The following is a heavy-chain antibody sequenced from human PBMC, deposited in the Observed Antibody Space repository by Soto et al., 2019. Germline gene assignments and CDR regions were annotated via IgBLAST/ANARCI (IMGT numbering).Heavy chain of an antibody. D-gene: IGHD2-15*01. CDR1: GYSFTIYG. CDR2: ISTYDGNT. CDR3: ARDRGRSCIGGICPFDY. J-gene: IGHJ4*02. V-gene: IGHV1-18*01. Sequence: QVQLVQSGAEVKKPGASVRVSCKASGYSFTIYGITWVRQAPGQGLEWMGWISTYDGNTNYAQNFQGRVSMARDTSTSTAYMELRSLRSDDTAVYYCARDRGRSCIGGICPFDYWGQGTLVTVSS.